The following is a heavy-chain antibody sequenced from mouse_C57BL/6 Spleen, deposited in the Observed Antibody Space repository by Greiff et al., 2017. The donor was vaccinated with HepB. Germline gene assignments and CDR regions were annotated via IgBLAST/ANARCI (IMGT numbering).Heavy chain of an antibody. J-gene: IGHJ2*01. CDR3: ARNQGYYFDY. CDR1: GYTFTDYY. CDR2: INPNNGGT. V-gene: IGHV1-26*01. Sequence: EVKLMESGPELVKPGASVKISCKASGYTFTDYYMNWVKQSHGKSLEWIGDINPNNGGTSYNQKFKGKATLTVDKSSSTAYMALRSLTSEDSAVYYCARNQGYYFDYWGQGTTLTVSS.